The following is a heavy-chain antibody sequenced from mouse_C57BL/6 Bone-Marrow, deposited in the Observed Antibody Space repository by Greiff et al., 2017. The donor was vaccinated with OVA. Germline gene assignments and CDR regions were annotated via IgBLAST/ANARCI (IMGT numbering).Heavy chain of an antibody. CDR2: IYPGSGNT. V-gene: IGHV1-76*01. CDR1: GYTFTDYY. Sequence: VQLQESGAELVRPGASVKLSCKASGYTFTDYYINWVKQRPGQGLEWIARIYPGSGNTYYNEKFKGKATLTAEKSSSTAYMQLSSLTSEDSAVYFCARLAYYDYDVDYWGQGTTLTVSS. CDR3: ARLAYYDYDVDY. J-gene: IGHJ2*01. D-gene: IGHD2-4*01.